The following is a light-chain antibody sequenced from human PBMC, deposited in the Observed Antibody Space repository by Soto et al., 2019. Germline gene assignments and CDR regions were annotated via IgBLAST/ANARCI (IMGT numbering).Light chain of an antibody. J-gene: IGKJ1*01. Sequence: DIQMTQSPSSLSASVGDRVTITCRASQSIAYYVNWFQQKPGKAPKRLIYTASSLQSGVPSRFSGSGSGTEFTLTISSLQPEDFATYYCLQYNSYPQTFGQGTKVEIK. CDR3: LQYNSYPQT. CDR1: QSIAYY. CDR2: TAS. V-gene: IGKV1-17*01.